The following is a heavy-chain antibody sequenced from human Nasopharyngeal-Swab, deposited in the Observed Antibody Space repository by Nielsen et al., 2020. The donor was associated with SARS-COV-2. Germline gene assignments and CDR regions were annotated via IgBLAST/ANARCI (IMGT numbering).Heavy chain of an antibody. J-gene: IGHJ3*02. V-gene: IGHV4-59*01. CDR2: IYYSGST. D-gene: IGHD1-26*01. CDR3: ARLGVVGATDI. Sequence: SETLSLSCTASGCSISSYDWHWIRQPPGKGLEWIGYIYYSGSTNYYPALKSRVTISVDTSKNQFSLKLSSVTAADTAVYYCARLGVVGATDIWGQGTMVTVSS. CDR1: GCSISSYD.